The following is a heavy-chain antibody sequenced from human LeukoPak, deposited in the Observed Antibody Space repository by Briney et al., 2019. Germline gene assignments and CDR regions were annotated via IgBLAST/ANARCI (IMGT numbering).Heavy chain of an antibody. CDR2: ISGSGGST. D-gene: IGHD3-22*01. V-gene: IGHV3-23*01. CDR1: GFMFSSYW. J-gene: IGHJ4*02. CDR3: AKVGTRGYYDSSGYNDY. Sequence: PGGSLRLSCAASGFMFSSYWMAWVRHAPGKGLEWVSAISGSGGSTYYADSVKGRFTISRDNSKNTLYLQMNSLRAEDTAVYYCAKVGTRGYYDSSGYNDYWGQGTLVTVSP.